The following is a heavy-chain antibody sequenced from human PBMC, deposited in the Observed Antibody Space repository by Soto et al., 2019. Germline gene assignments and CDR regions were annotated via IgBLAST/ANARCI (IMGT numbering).Heavy chain of an antibody. Sequence: KPSETLSLTCTVSGGSISNYSYYWGWIRQPPGKGLEWIAAIYYRGNTYYNPSLKSRVTISVDTSKNQFSLKLSSVTAADTAVYYCARQGGTYYDFWSWFDPWGQGTLVTVSS. CDR1: GGSISNYSYY. J-gene: IGHJ5*02. CDR2: IYYRGNT. V-gene: IGHV4-39*01. D-gene: IGHD3-3*01. CDR3: ARQGGTYYDFWSWFDP.